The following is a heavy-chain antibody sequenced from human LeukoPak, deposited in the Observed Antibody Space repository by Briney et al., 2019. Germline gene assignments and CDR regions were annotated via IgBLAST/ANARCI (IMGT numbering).Heavy chain of an antibody. Sequence: ASVKVSCKVSGYSLTELSMHWVRQAPGKGLEWMGGFDPEDGETIYAQKFQGRVTMTEDTSTDTAYMELSSVRSEATAVYYCATVSSGYHYWGQGTLVTVSS. CDR3: ATVSSGYHY. V-gene: IGHV1-24*01. J-gene: IGHJ4*02. CDR1: GYSLTELS. CDR2: FDPEDGET. D-gene: IGHD3-22*01.